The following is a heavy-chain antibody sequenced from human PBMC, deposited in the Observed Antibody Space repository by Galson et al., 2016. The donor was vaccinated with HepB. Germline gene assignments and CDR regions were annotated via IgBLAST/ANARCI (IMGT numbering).Heavy chain of an antibody. J-gene: IGHJ6*02. CDR2: IYSGGST. CDR1: GFTVSSNY. V-gene: IGHV3-53*04. CDR3: ARDGRYFGMDV. Sequence: SLRLSCAASGFTVSSNYMSWVRQAPGKGLEWVSGIYSGGSTYYTDSVKGRFTISRHDSKNTLYLQMNSLRAEDTAVYYCARDGRYFGMDVWGQGTTVTVSS.